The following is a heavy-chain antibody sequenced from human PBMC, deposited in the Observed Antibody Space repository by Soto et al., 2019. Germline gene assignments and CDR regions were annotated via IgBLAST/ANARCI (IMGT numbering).Heavy chain of an antibody. D-gene: IGHD6-13*01. CDR3: ARVPLGGKAAAGTFDP. V-gene: IGHV1-69*06. CDR1: GGTFSSYA. Sequence: VASVKVSCKASGGTFSSYAISWVRQAPGQGLEWMGGIIPIFGTANYAQKFQGRVTITADKSTSTAYMELSSLRSEDTAVYYCARVPLGGKAAAGTFDPWGQGTLVAVSS. J-gene: IGHJ5*02. CDR2: IIPIFGTA.